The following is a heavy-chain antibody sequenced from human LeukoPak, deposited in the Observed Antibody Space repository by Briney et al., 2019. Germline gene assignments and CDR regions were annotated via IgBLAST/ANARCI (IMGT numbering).Heavy chain of an antibody. V-gene: IGHV4-39*01. CDR2: IYYSGST. CDR3: AGQPIVVVVAAQGEGFDY. CDR1: GCSISSSSYY. J-gene: IGHJ4*02. Sequence: SETLSLTCTVSGCSISSSSYYWGWIRQPPGKGLEWIGSIYYSGSTYYNPSLKSRVTISVDTSKNQFSLKLSSVTAADTAVYYCAGQPIVVVVAAQGEGFDYWGKGTLVTVSS. D-gene: IGHD2-15*01.